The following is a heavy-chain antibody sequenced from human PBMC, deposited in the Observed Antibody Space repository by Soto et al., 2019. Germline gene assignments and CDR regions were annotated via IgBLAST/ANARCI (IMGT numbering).Heavy chain of an antibody. D-gene: IGHD2-21*01. CDR1: GYCFTKFY. CDR3: AREYSPDADNGFDP. J-gene: IGHJ5*02. Sequence: QVQLVQSGAEVKKPGASVKISCKTSGYCFTKFYIHWVRQAHGQRLERRAIFDPSLDSTTYAQNVQGRVTVTGDTSTSTVYMELSTLRSEDTAVYYCAREYSPDADNGFDPWGQGTMVTVSS. V-gene: IGHV1-46*01. CDR2: FDPSLDST.